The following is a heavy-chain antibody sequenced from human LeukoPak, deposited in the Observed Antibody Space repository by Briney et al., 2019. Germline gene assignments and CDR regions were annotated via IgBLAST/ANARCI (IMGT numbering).Heavy chain of an antibody. D-gene: IGHD2-15*01. CDR1: GYTFTSYD. CDR3: ARDYLKVVVAGTAPSAGHMDY. V-gene: IGHV1-8*01. Sequence: ASVKVSCKASGYTFTSYDINWVRQATGQGLEWMGWMNPNSGNTGYAQKFQGRVTMTRNTSISTAYMELSSLRSEDMAVYYCARDYLKVVVAGTAPSAGHMDYWGQGTLVTVSA. J-gene: IGHJ4*02. CDR2: MNPNSGNT.